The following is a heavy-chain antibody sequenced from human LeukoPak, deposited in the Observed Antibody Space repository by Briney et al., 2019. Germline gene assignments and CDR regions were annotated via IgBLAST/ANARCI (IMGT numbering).Heavy chain of an antibody. CDR3: ARDLRWFGESDEFDY. D-gene: IGHD3-10*01. V-gene: IGHV1-2*02. CDR2: INPNSGGT. Sequence: ASVKVSCKASGYTFTGYYMHWVRQAPGQGLEWMGWINPNSGGTNYAQKFQGRVTMTRDTSISTAYMELSRLRSDDTAVYYCARDLRWFGESDEFDYWGQGTLVAVSS. J-gene: IGHJ4*02. CDR1: GYTFTGYY.